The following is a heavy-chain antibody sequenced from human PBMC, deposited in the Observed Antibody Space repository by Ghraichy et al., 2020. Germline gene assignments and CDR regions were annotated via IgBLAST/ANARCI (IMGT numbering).Heavy chain of an antibody. CDR1: GGSISSSSYY. CDR3: ARQTYYYANDWFDP. D-gene: IGHD3-10*01. Sequence: SETLSLTCTVSGGSISSSSYYWGWIRQPPGKGLEWIGSIYYSGSTYYNPSLKSRVTISVDTSKNQFSLKLSSVTAADTAVYYCARQTYYYANDWFDPWGQGTLVTVSS. CDR2: IYYSGST. V-gene: IGHV4-39*01. J-gene: IGHJ5*02.